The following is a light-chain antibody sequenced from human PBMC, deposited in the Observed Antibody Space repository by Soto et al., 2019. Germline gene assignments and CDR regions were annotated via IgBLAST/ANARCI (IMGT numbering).Light chain of an antibody. V-gene: IGKV3-20*01. CDR1: QSISSSY. CDR3: HQYSSSPPEFT. J-gene: IGKJ3*01. CDR2: GAS. Sequence: EIVLTQSPGTLSLSPGERATLSCRASQSISSSYLAWYQQRPGQAPRLLIFGASYRATGIPDRFSGSGSGTDFTLTIIRLEPEDFAFYYCHQYSSSPPEFTFGPGTKVDSK.